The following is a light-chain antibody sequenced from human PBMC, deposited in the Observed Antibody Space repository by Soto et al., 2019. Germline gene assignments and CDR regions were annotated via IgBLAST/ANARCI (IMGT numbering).Light chain of an antibody. CDR2: EVS. CDR3: FSFTTDWTQV. Sequence: QSVLTQPASVSGSPGQSITISCTGSSSDIGAYNYVSWFQQYPGKAPKLIISEVSNRPSGVSNRFSGSKSGTAASLTISGLQTEDEADDFCFSFTTDWTQVFGTGTKVTVL. V-gene: IGLV2-14*01. J-gene: IGLJ1*01. CDR1: SSDIGAYNY.